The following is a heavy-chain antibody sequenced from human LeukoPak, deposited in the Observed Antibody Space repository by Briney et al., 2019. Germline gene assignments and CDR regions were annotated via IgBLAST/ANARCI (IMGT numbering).Heavy chain of an antibody. D-gene: IGHD4-17*01. CDR1: GFTFSSYA. V-gene: IGHV3-64*01. Sequence: GGSLRLSCAASGFTFSSYAMHWVRQAPGKGLEYVSAISSNGGSTYYANSVKGRFTISRDNSKNTLYLQMGSLRAEDMAVYYCARASGMTTDYWGQGTLVTVSS. CDR2: ISSNGGST. CDR3: ARASGMTTDY. J-gene: IGHJ4*02.